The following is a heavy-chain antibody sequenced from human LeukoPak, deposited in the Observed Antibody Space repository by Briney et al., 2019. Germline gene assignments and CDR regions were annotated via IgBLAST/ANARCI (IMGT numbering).Heavy chain of an antibody. CDR2: ISSSSSYI. D-gene: IGHD6-19*01. CDR1: GFTFSSYS. Sequence: PGGSLRLSCAASGFTFSSYSMNWVRQAPGKGLEGVSFISSSSSYIFYADSVRGRFTISRDNANNSLYLQMNSLRVEDTAVYYCATPRTSSGWYYFDYWGQGILVTVSS. V-gene: IGHV3-21*01. J-gene: IGHJ4*02. CDR3: ATPRTSSGWYYFDY.